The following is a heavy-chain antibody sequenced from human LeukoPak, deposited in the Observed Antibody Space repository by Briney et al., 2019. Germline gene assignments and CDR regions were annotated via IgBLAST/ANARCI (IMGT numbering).Heavy chain of an antibody. CDR2: IKQDGSEK. V-gene: IGHV3-7*01. D-gene: IGHD2-15*01. J-gene: IGHJ6*03. CDR3: ARNTRSWYDYYYYYYMDV. Sequence: GGSLRLSCAAPGFTFSSYWMSWVRQAPGKGLEWVANIKQDGSEKYYVDSVKGRFTISRDNAKNSLYLQMNSLRAEDTAVYYCARNTRSWYDYYYYYYMDVWGKGTTVTVSS. CDR1: GFTFSSYW.